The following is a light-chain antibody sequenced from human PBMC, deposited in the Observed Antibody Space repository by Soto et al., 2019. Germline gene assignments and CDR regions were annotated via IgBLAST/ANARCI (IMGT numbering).Light chain of an antibody. CDR3: QQRRYWPVT. Sequence: EIVLTQSPAILSMSPGERATLSCRASQSVSSYFAWYQQKPGQAPRLLIYDASNRATGVPSRFSGRGSGTDFTLTISSLEPEDFAVYYGQQRRYWPVTFGQGTKVEIK. CDR1: QSVSSY. V-gene: IGKV3-11*01. J-gene: IGKJ1*01. CDR2: DAS.